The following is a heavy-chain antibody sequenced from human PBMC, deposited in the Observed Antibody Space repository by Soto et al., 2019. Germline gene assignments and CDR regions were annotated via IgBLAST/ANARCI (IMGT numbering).Heavy chain of an antibody. V-gene: IGHV4-31*03. Sequence: QVQLQESGPGLVKPSQTLSLTCTVSGGSISSGGYYWSWIRQHPGKGLEWIGYIYYRGSTYYNPSVKSRVTISVDTSKNQFSLKLSSVTAADTAVYYCARYVYDSSGYIPYGMDVWGQGTTVTVSS. J-gene: IGHJ6*02. D-gene: IGHD3-22*01. CDR2: IYYRGST. CDR1: GGSISSGGYY. CDR3: ARYVYDSSGYIPYGMDV.